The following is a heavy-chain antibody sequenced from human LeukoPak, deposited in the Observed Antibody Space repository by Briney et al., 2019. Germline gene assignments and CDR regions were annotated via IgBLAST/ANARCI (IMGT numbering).Heavy chain of an antibody. Sequence: GGSLRLSCAASGFTFSNYIMHWVRQAPGKGLEWVSSISSSSNDIYYADSVRGRFTISRDNAKNSLYLQMNSLRAEDTVVYYCASHFYDSRGYYGPDYWGQGTLVTVSS. CDR1: GFTFSNYI. V-gene: IGHV3-21*01. CDR3: ASHFYDSRGYYGPDY. D-gene: IGHD3-22*01. CDR2: ISSSSNDI. J-gene: IGHJ4*02.